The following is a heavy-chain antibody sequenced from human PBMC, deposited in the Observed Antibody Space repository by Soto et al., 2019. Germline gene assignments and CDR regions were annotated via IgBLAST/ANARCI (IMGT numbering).Heavy chain of an antibody. D-gene: IGHD3-3*01. CDR3: AKALNTYYEDIVGYYWLQGVDS. CDR2: ISGSGSNT. CDR1: GFPFSSYA. J-gene: IGHJ4*02. Sequence: GGSLRLSCAASGFPFSSYAMSWVRQAPGKGLEWVSAISGSGSNTYYADSAKGRFFISRDASTDTLYLQLNGLRAEDTAVYYCAKALNTYYEDIVGYYWLQGVDSWGQGALVTV. V-gene: IGHV3-23*01.